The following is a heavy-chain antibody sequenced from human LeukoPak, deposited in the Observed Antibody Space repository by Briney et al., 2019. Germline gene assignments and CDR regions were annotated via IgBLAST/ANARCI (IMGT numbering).Heavy chain of an antibody. J-gene: IGHJ3*02. CDR1: GGSISSSSYY. CDR3: ARTFRAITMIVAQNAFDI. D-gene: IGHD3-22*01. Sequence: SETLSLTCTVSGGSISSSSYYWGWIRQPPGKGLEWIGSIYYSGSTYYNPSLKSRVTISVDTSKNQFSLKLSSVTAADTAVYYCARTFRAITMIVAQNAFDIWGQGTMVTVPS. V-gene: IGHV4-39*01. CDR2: IYYSGST.